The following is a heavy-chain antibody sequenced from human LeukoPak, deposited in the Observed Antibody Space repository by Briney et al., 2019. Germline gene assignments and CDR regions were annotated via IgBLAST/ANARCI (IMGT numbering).Heavy chain of an antibody. V-gene: IGHV4-59*01. D-gene: IGHD3-10*01. CDR2: IYYSGST. J-gene: IGHJ6*02. CDR1: GGSISSYY. Sequence: SETLSLTCTVSGGSISSYYWSWIRQPPGKGLEWIGYIYYSGSTNYNPSLKSRVTISVDTSKNQFSLKLSSVTAADTAVYYCAGQSSGSLYYYYGMDVWGQGATVTVSS. CDR3: AGQSSGSLYYYYGMDV.